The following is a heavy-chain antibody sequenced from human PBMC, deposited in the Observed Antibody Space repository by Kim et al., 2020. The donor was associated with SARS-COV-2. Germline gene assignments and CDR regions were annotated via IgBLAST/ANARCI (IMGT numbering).Heavy chain of an antibody. CDR3: ASAIAAAAQYYFDY. D-gene: IGHD6-13*01. J-gene: IGHJ4*02. V-gene: IGHV4-39*01. Sequence: SETLSLTCTVSGGSISSSSYYWGWIRQPPGKGLEWIGSIYYSGSTYYNPSLKSRVTISVDTSKNQFSLKLSSVTAADTAVYYCASAIAAAAQYYFDYWGQGTLVTVSS. CDR1: GGSISSSSYY. CDR2: IYYSGST.